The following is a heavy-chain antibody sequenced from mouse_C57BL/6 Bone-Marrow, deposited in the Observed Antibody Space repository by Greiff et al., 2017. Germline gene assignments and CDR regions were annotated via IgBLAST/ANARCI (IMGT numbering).Heavy chain of an antibody. CDR3: TIRPPFAY. V-gene: IGHV1-5*01. J-gene: IGHJ3*01. D-gene: IGHD1-2*01. CDR2: IYPGNSDT. Sequence: EVQLQQSGTVLARPGASVKMSCKTSGYTFTSYWMHWVKQRPGQGLEWIGAIYPGNSDTSYNQKFKGKAKLTAVTSASTAYMELSSLTNEDSAVYYCTIRPPFAYWGQGTLVTVSA. CDR1: GYTFTSYW.